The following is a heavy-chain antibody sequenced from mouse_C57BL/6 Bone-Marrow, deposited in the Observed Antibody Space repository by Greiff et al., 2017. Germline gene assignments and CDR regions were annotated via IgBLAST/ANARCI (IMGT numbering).Heavy chain of an antibody. Sequence: QVQLKESGPGLVAPSQSLSITCTVSGFSLTSYAISWVRQPPGKGLEWLGVIWTGGGTNYNSALKSRLSISKDNSKSQVFLKMNSLQTDDTSRYYCAIHSNIYYYAMDYWGQGTSVTVSS. D-gene: IGHD2-5*01. CDR2: IWTGGGT. CDR3: AIHSNIYYYAMDY. V-gene: IGHV2-9-1*01. J-gene: IGHJ4*01. CDR1: GFSLTSYA.